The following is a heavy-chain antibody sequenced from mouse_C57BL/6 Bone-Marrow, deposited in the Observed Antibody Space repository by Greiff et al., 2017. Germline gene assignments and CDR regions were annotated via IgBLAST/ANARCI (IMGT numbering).Heavy chain of an antibody. CDR1: GFNIKNTY. V-gene: IGHV14-3*01. D-gene: IGHD3-2*02. CDR3: ALSGYRYYAMDY. CDR2: IDPANGNT. J-gene: IGHJ4*01. Sequence: EVQLQQSVAELVRPGASVKLSCTASGFNIKNTYMDWVKQRPEQGLEWIGRIDPANGNTQYAPKFQGKATITADTSSNTAYLQLSSLTSEDTAIYYCALSGYRYYAMDYWGQGPSVTVSS.